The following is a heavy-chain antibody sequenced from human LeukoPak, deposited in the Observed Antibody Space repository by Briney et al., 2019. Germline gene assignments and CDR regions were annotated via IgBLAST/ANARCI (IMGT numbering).Heavy chain of an antibody. V-gene: IGHV1-8*01. J-gene: IGHJ6*03. CDR1: GYTFTSYD. CDR3: ARGEYQWLTQNYYYYYMDV. CDR2: MNPNSGNT. Sequence: ASVKVSCKASGYTFTSYDINWVRQATGQGLEWMGWMNPNSGNTGYAQKFQGRDTMTRNTSISTAYMELSSLRSEDTAVYYCARGEYQWLTQNYYYYYMDVWGKGTTVTVSS. D-gene: IGHD6-19*01.